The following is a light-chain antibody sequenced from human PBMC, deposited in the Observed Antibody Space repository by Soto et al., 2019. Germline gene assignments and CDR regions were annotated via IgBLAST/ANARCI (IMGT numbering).Light chain of an antibody. CDR2: AAS. CDR3: QKYNTVPRT. V-gene: IGKV1-27*01. Sequence: DIQMTQSPSSLSASVGDRVTITCRASQGISHFLAWYQQKPGKVPKLLICAASILQSGVPPRFSGSGSGTDFTLTISSLQPEDVATYYCQKYNTVPRTFGQGTKVEI. CDR1: QGISHF. J-gene: IGKJ1*01.